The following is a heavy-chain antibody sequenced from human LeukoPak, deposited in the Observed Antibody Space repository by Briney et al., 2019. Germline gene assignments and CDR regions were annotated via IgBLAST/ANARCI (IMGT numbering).Heavy chain of an antibody. CDR1: GFTFSDYY. Sequence: GGSLRLSCAASGFTFSDYYMSWIRKAPGKGLEWVSDIIGSGTTTYYADSVKGRFTISGDNAKNSLCLQMNSLRAEDTAVYYCARGHYGMDVWGQGTTVTVSS. J-gene: IGHJ6*02. CDR2: IIGSGTTT. CDR3: ARGHYGMDV. V-gene: IGHV3-11*01.